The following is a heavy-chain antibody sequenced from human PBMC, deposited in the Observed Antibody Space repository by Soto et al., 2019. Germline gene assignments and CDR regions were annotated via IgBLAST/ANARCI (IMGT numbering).Heavy chain of an antibody. J-gene: IGHJ4*02. CDR1: SVTGDDQA. D-gene: IGHD6-13*01. CDR2: ITYTGVST. V-gene: IGHV3-23*01. Sequence: SQTVLNEAPSVTGDDQAMSRIRQTPGKGLEWVSSITYTGVSTYYADSVKGRFTISRDNSRDTLFLQMNSLRAEDTAVYYCAKSSVWYPYFDSWGQGTLVTVSS. CDR3: AKSSVWYPYFDS.